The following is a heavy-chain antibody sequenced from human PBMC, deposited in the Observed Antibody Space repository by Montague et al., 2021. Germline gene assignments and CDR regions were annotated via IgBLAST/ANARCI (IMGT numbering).Heavy chain of an antibody. CDR2: ITSDGSDT. Sequence: SLTLSCAASGFSFSSLWMHWVRQAPGKGLVWVSQITSDGSDTNYADSVKGRFTISRDNAKSTLYLQMNILRDEDTAVYYCVRDRPTAWFDSWGQGTLVTVSS. CDR3: VRDRPTAWFDS. CDR1: GFSFSSLW. V-gene: IGHV3-74*01. J-gene: IGHJ5*01. D-gene: IGHD5-18*01.